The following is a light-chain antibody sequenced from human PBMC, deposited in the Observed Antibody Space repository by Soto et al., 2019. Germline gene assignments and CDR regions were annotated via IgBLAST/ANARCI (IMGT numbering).Light chain of an antibody. V-gene: IGLV2-14*01. Sequence: QSVLTQPASVSVSPGQSVTSSCTGTSSDVGAYKYVSWYQQHPGKAPKLMIYEVSNRPSGVSNRFSGSKSGNTASLTISGLQADDEADYYCNSYAGDIIRFVFGTGTKVTVL. CDR1: SSDVGAYKY. CDR3: NSYAGDIIRFV. CDR2: EVS. J-gene: IGLJ1*01.